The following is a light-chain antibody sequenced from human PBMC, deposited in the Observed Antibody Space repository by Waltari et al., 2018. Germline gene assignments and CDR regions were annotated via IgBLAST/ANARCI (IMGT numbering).Light chain of an antibody. CDR2: EAS. J-gene: IGKJ4*01. Sequence: EIVLTHSPATLYFSPWERATLFCRASQSVSNFLAWYQQKPGQAPRLLIYEASKRATGIPAKFSGSGSGTDFTLTISNLEPEDFAVYYCQQRANWPPLTFGGGTKVEIK. V-gene: IGKV3-11*01. CDR3: QQRANWPPLT. CDR1: QSVSNF.